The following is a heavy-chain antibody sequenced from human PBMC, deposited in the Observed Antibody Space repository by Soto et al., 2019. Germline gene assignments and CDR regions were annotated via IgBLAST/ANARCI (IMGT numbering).Heavy chain of an antibody. CDR1: GYSFTSYW. V-gene: IGHV5-10-1*01. J-gene: IGHJ6*02. Sequence: HGESLRISCKGSGYSFTSYWISWVRQMPGKGLEWMGRIDPSDSYTNYSPSFQGHVTISADKSISTAYLQWSSLKASDTAMYYCARHGRLAPSGFYYYYGMDVWGQGTTVTVSS. CDR2: IDPSDSYT. D-gene: IGHD3-10*01. CDR3: ARHGRLAPSGFYYYYGMDV.